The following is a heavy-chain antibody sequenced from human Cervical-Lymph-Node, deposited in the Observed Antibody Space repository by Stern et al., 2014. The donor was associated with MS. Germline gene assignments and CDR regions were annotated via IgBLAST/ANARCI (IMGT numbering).Heavy chain of an antibody. J-gene: IGHJ6*02. CDR3: ATVVYAGLGELSSCYYGMDV. V-gene: IGHV1-24*01. CDR2: FDPEDGET. CDR1: GYTLTDLS. D-gene: IGHD3-16*02. Sequence: VQLVQSGAEVKKPGASVKVSCKASGYTLTDLSIHWVRQAPGQGLEWMGGFDPEDGETIYAQKFKGRVTMTEDTSTDTAYMELSRLRSEDTAVYYCATVVYAGLGELSSCYYGMDVWGQGTTVTVSS.